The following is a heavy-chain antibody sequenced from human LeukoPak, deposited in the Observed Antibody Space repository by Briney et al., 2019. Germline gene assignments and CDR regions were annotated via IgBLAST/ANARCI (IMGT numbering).Heavy chain of an antibody. CDR1: GFIFNDFW. D-gene: IGHD5-12*01. CDR2: IRQDGGAK. Sequence: GGSLRLSCTASGFIFNDFWMSWVRQAPGEGLEWVANIRQDGGAKNYVDSVKGRFSISRDNAKKSLYLQMNSLRAEDTAVYYCAPPPIAATGNWGQGTLVTVSS. V-gene: IGHV3-7*01. CDR3: APPPIAATGN. J-gene: IGHJ4*02.